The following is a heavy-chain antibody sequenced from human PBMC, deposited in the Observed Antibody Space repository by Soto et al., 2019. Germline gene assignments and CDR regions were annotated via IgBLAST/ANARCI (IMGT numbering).Heavy chain of an antibody. Sequence: SVKVSCKGPRYTFASYAMHSVRQAPGQRLEWMGWIHAGNGNRKYSQKFQGRVTITRDTSASTAYMELSSLRSEDTPAYYCASGYYGMDVWGQGTTVTVSS. V-gene: IGHV1-3*01. J-gene: IGHJ6*02. CDR2: IHAGNGNR. CDR1: RYTFASYA. CDR3: ASGYYGMDV.